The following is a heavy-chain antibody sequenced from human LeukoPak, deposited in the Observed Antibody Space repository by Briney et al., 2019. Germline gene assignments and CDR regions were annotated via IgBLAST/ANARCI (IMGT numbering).Heavy chain of an antibody. CDR2: ISAYNGNT. CDR1: GYTFTSYG. D-gene: IGHD3-22*01. CDR3: ARDQSYYYDSSGYYLDDY. J-gene: IGHJ4*02. Sequence: ASVKVSCKASGYTFTSYGISWVRQAPGQRLEWMGWISAYNGNTNYAQKLQGRVTMTTDTSTSTAYMELRSLRSDDTAVYYCARDQSYYYDSSGYYLDDYWGQGTLVTVSS. V-gene: IGHV1-18*01.